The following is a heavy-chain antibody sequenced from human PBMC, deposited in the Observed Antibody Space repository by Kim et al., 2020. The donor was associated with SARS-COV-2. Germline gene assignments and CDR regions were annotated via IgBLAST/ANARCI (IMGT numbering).Heavy chain of an antibody. CDR1: GGSISSSSYY. CDR3: ARLMGAYYYDSSGSWFDP. V-gene: IGHV4-39*01. CDR2: IYYSGST. Sequence: SETLSLTCTVSGGSISSSSYYWDWIRQPPGEGLEWIGSIYYSGSTYYNPSLKSRVTISVDTSKNQFSLKLSSVTAADTAVYYCARLMGAYYYDSSGSWFDPWGQGTLVTVSS. J-gene: IGHJ5*02. D-gene: IGHD3-22*01.